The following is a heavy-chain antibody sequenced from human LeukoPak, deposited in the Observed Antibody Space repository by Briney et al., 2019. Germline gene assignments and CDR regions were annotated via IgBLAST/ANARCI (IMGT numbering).Heavy chain of an antibody. Sequence: GGSLRLSCAASGFTFSSYAMHWVRQAPGKGLEWVALISYDGSNKYYADSVKGRFTISRDNSKSTLYLQMNSLRAEDTAVYYCARFYANEWELPHWGQGTRVTVSS. CDR3: ARFYANEWELPH. D-gene: IGHD1-26*01. CDR2: ISYDGSNK. J-gene: IGHJ4*02. CDR1: GFTFSSYA. V-gene: IGHV3-30*04.